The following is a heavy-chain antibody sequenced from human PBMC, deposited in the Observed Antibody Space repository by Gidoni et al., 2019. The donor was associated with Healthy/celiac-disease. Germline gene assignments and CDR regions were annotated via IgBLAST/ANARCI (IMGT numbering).Heavy chain of an antibody. J-gene: IGHJ6*02. CDR3: ARDQNIVVVPAAMGDYYYYGMDV. D-gene: IGHD2-2*01. V-gene: IGHV3-30-3*01. CDR1: GFTFSSGA. Sequence: QVQLVESGGGVVQPGRSLRLSCAASGFTFSSGAMHWVRQAPGKGLEWVAVISYDGSNNYYADSVKGRFTISRDNSKNTLYLQMNSLRAEDTAVYYCARDQNIVVVPAAMGDYYYYGMDVWGQGTTVTVSS. CDR2: ISYDGSNN.